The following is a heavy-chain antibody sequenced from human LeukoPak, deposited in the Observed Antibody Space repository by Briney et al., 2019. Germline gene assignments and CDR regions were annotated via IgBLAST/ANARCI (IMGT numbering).Heavy chain of an antibody. CDR3: AKDGCTNGVCYLDY. J-gene: IGHJ4*02. V-gene: IGHV3-23*01. CDR2: ISGSGGST. Sequence: PGGSLRLSCAASGFTYSNYAMSWVRQAPGKGLEWVSGISGSGGSTYYADSVKGRFTISRDNSKNTVHLQMNSLRVEDTAVYYCAKDGCTNGVCYLDYWGQGPMVTVSS. CDR1: GFTYSNYA. D-gene: IGHD2-8*01.